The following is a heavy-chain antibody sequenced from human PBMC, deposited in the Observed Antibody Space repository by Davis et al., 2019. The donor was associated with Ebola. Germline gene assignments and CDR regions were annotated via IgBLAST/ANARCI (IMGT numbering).Heavy chain of an antibody. Sequence: GESLKISCAASGFTFSSYAMSWVRQAPGKGLEWVSVISGSGGSTYYADSVKGRFTISRDNSKNTLYLQMNSLRAEDTAVYYCAAATVTTVYFDYWGQGTLVTVSS. CDR1: GFTFSSYA. J-gene: IGHJ4*02. CDR3: AAATVTTVYFDY. V-gene: IGHV3-23*01. CDR2: ISGSGGST. D-gene: IGHD4-17*01.